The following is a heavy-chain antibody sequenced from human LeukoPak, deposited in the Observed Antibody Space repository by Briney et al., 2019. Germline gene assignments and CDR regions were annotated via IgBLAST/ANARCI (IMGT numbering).Heavy chain of an antibody. Sequence: RGSLRLSCAASGFTISNYYMSWVRQAPGKGLEWVSVIFSGGTIYYADAVKGRFTISKDNSKNTLYLQMNSLRAEDTAVYYCAREDYADSSGYYSSGEYWGQGTLVTVSS. J-gene: IGHJ4*02. V-gene: IGHV3-66*01. CDR1: GFTISNYY. D-gene: IGHD3-22*01. CDR3: AREDYADSSGYYSSGEY. CDR2: IFSGGTI.